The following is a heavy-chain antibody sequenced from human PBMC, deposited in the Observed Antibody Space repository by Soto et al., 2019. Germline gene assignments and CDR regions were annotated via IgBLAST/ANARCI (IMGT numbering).Heavy chain of an antibody. CDR1: GYNYNLHW. D-gene: IGHD3-16*01. V-gene: IGHV5-51*01. CDR2: IYPGDSDT. CDR3: ARHLRSYDFFQYYYGIDV. Sequence: PGESLKISCRGSGYNYNLHWISWVRQKPGRGLEWMGIIYPGDSDTRYNPSFQGQDTISVDKSINTAYLQWDSLEASDTATYYCARHLRSYDFFQYYYGIDVWGQGSTVTVSS. J-gene: IGHJ6*02.